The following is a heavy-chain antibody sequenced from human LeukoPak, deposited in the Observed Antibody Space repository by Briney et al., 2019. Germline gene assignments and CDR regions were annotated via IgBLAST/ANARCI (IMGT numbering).Heavy chain of an antibody. CDR1: GFTFSSYW. D-gene: IGHD2-15*01. V-gene: IGHV3-7*01. J-gene: IGHJ4*02. Sequence: PGGSLRLSCAASGFTFSSYWMSWVRQAPGKGLEWVANIKQDGSEKYYVDSVEGRFTISRDKAKNSLYLQMNSLRAEDTAVYYCAGGPLVVVAATPLADYWGQGTLVTVSS. CDR2: IKQDGSEK. CDR3: AGGPLVVVAATPLADY.